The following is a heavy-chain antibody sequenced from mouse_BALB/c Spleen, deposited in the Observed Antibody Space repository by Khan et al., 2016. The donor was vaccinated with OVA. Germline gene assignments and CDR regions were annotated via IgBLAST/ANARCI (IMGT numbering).Heavy chain of an antibody. V-gene: IGHV2-6-4*01. CDR1: GFSLSRYS. CDR3: ARNRDGGSYWYFDV. J-gene: IGHJ1*01. D-gene: IGHD3-3*01. Sequence: QVQLKQSGPGLVAPSQSLSITWTVSGFSLSRYSVHWVRQPPGKGLEWLGIIWIGGSADYNSPLKSRLSISKDNSKSQVFLKMNSLQTDDTAMYYCARNRDGGSYWYFDVWGAGTTVTVSS. CDR2: IWIGGSA.